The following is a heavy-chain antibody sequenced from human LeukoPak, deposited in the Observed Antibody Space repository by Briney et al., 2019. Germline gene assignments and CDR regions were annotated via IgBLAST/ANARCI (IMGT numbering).Heavy chain of an antibody. J-gene: IGHJ4*02. V-gene: IGHV4-59*01. Sequence: SETLSLTCTVSGGSISSYYWSWIRQPPGKGLEWIGYIYYSGSTNYNPSLKSRVTISVDTSKNQFSLKLSSVTAADTAVYYCARSRRGSYNYWGQGALVTVSS. CDR2: IYYSGST. D-gene: IGHD1-26*01. CDR1: GGSISSYY. CDR3: ARSRRGSYNY.